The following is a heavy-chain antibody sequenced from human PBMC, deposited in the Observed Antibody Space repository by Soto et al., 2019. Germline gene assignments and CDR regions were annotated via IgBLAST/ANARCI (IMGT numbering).Heavy chain of an antibody. CDR1: GYTFTSYG. Sequence: ASVKVSCKASGYTFTSYGISWVRQAAGQGLEWMGWISAYNGNTKYTQKLQGRVTMTTDTSTSTGYMELRSLRSDDTAVYFCARGGRALSGYSVRAPEHLGQGTLVIVS. CDR3: ARGGRALSGYSVRAPEH. CDR2: ISAYNGNT. D-gene: IGHD3-22*01. V-gene: IGHV1-18*01. J-gene: IGHJ4*02.